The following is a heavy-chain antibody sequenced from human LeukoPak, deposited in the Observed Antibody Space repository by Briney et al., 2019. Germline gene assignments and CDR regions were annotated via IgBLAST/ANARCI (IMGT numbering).Heavy chain of an antibody. CDR3: VSHVDWSFDY. D-gene: IGHD3-9*01. V-gene: IGHV3-7*01. Sequence: GGSLRLSCAVSGFTFSSYWMNWVRQAPGKGLEWVASIRQDGGEKSYVDSVKGRFTISRDNAKRSLYLQMNSLRAEDTAVYYCVSHVDWSFDYWGQGSLVTVSS. CDR1: GFTFSSYW. J-gene: IGHJ4*02. CDR2: IRQDGGEK.